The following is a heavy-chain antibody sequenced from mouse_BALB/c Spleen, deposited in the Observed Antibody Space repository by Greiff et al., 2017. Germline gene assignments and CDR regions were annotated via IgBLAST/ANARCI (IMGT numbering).Heavy chain of an antibody. D-gene: IGHD1-1*01. V-gene: IGHV1-7*01. CDR2: INPSTGYT. Sequence: QVQLQQSGAELAKPGASVKMSCKASGYTFTSYWMHWVKQRPGQGLEWIGYINPSTGYTEYNQKFKDKATLTADKSSSTAYMQLSSLTSEDSAVYYCARAYYYGSSPFTGRFDVWGAGTTVTVSS. CDR3: ARAYYYGSSPFTGRFDV. CDR1: GYTFTSYW. J-gene: IGHJ1*01.